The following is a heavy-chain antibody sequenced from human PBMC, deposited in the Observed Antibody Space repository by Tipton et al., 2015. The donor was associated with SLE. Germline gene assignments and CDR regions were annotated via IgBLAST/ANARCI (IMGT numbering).Heavy chain of an antibody. J-gene: IGHJ4*02. CDR1: GFTFNSYA. V-gene: IGHV3-23*01. CDR3: AKHDLDFGVGAPTPRPSDS. Sequence: GSLRLSCAASGFTFNSYAMTWVRQGPGKGLEWVSSTSGSGGGTHYAGSVKGRFTISKDNSKNTLYLQMNNLRVEDTALYYCAKHDLDFGVGAPTPRPSDSWGQGTLVTVSS. CDR2: TSGSGGGT. D-gene: IGHD3-3*01.